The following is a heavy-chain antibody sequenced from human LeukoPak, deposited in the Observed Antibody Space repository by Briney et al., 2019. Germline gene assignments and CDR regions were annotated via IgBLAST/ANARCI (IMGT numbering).Heavy chain of an antibody. CDR1: GFTVSSNY. J-gene: IGHJ3*02. Sequence: PGGSLRLSCAASGFTVSSNYMSWVRQAPGKGLEWVSVIYSGGSTYYADSVKGRFTISRDNSKNTLYLQMNSLRAEDTAVYYCAKLITGTTQDAFDIWGQGTMVTVSS. CDR3: AKLITGTTQDAFDI. CDR2: IYSGGST. V-gene: IGHV3-66*04. D-gene: IGHD1-7*01.